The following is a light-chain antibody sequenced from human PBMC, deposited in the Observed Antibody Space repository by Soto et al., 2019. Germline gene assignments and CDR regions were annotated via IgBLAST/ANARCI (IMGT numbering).Light chain of an antibody. CDR1: SSDVGAHNH. V-gene: IGLV2-14*01. CDR2: EVS. CDR3: SSYTTRSTLV. J-gene: IGLJ2*01. Sequence: QSALTQPASVSGSPGQSITISCTGTSSDVGAHNHVSWYQQHPGKAPKLIISEVSNRPSGISNRFSGSKSGNTASLTISGLQTEDEADYYCSSYTTRSTLVFGGGTKLTVL.